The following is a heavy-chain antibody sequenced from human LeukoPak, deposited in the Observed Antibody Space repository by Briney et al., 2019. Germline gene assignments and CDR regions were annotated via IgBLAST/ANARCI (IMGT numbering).Heavy chain of an antibody. V-gene: IGHV1-18*01. J-gene: IGHJ4*02. CDR2: ISAYNGNT. Sequence: ASVKVSCKASGYTFTSYGISWVRQAPGQGLEWMGWISAYNGNTNYAQKLQGRVTMTTDTSTSTAYMELRSLRSDDTAVYYCAREGRDYGDYETLDYWGQGTLVTVSS. CDR3: AREGRDYGDYETLDY. CDR1: GYTFTSYG. D-gene: IGHD4-17*01.